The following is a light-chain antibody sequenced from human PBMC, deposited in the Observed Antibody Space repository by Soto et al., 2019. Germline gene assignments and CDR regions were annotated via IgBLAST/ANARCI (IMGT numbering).Light chain of an antibody. Sequence: DIQMTQSPSTLSASVGDRVTITCRASQSISSWLAWYQQKPGKAPKLLIYDASSLESGVPSRFSGSGSGTEFTLTISSLQPDDVATYYWQQYNSYSSTFGGGTKVEIK. J-gene: IGKJ4*01. V-gene: IGKV1-5*01. CDR2: DAS. CDR3: QQYNSYSST. CDR1: QSISSW.